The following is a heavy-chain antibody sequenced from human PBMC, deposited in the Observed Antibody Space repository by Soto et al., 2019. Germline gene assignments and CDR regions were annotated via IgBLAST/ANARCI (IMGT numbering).Heavy chain of an antibody. V-gene: IGHV3-72*01. D-gene: IGHD2-21*01. CDR1: GFSFSGYH. J-gene: IGHJ4*02. CDR2: IRNKANSHTT. CDR3: VRDDSAIRH. Sequence: EVQLVESGGGSVQPGGSLRLSCTASGFSFSGYHMDWARQAPGKGLEWVGGIRNKANSHTTAYAASVKGRFTISSDDSKKSLYLEMNSLKTEDTSTYYCVRDDSAIRHWGRGTLVTVSS.